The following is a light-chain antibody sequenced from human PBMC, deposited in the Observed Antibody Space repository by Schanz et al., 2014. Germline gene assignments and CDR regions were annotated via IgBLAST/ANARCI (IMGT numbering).Light chain of an antibody. J-gene: IGKJ1*01. CDR2: GAS. Sequence: ETVLTQSPGTLSLSPGERATLSCRASQSVSSSYLAWYQQKPGQAPRLLIYGASSRATGIPTRFSGSGSGTEFTLSISSLQSEDSAVYYCQQYNNWPQTFGQGTKVEIK. CDR1: QSVSSSY. CDR3: QQYNNWPQT. V-gene: IGKV3-15*01.